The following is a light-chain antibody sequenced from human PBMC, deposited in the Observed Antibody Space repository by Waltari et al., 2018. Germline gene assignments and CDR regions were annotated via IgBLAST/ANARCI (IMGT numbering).Light chain of an antibody. Sequence: DFQLTQSPSSLSASVGDRAPITCRKSQSVRIYLNWYQQKPGKAPNLLIYAASNLQSGVPSRFSGSGSGTDFTLTISRVQPEDCATYYCQQSYSGPPITFGQGTRLDIK. CDR1: QSVRIY. CDR3: QQSYSGPPIT. V-gene: IGKV1-39*01. J-gene: IGKJ5*01. CDR2: AAS.